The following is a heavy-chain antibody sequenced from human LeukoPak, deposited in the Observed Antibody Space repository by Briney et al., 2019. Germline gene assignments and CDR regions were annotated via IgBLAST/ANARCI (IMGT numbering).Heavy chain of an antibody. CDR1: GYTFSDYY. CDR3: ARERYSVMDV. Sequence: ASVKVSCKASGYTFSDYYVHWVRQAPGQGLEWMGWINPNSGGANYAQKFQGRVTMTRDTSISTAYMELSRLRSDDTAVYYCARERYSVMDVWGQGTTVTVSS. V-gene: IGHV1-2*02. CDR2: INPNSGGA. J-gene: IGHJ6*02.